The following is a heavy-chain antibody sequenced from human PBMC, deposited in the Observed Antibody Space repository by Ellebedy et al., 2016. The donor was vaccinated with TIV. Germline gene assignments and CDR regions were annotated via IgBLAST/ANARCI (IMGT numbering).Heavy chain of an antibody. V-gene: IGHV1-3*01. CDR3: ARYSGNYADAFDI. J-gene: IGHJ3*02. CDR1: GYIFTAYT. D-gene: IGHD1-26*01. Sequence: AASLKVSCKASGYIFTAYTMNWVRQAPGQRLEWMGWIKGDSGKTKYSQKFQGRVTISRDTSASTAHMELSSLKSEDTAVYYCARYSGNYADAFDIWGQGTMVTVFS. CDR2: IKGDSGKT.